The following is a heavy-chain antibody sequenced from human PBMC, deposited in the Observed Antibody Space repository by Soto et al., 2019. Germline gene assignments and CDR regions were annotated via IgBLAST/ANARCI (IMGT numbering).Heavy chain of an antibody. CDR1: GFTFSTYS. CDR3: ARRAV. J-gene: IGHJ6*02. CDR2: ITTSSSTI. V-gene: IGHV3-48*01. Sequence: EVQLVESGGGLVQPGGSLRLSCAASGFTFSTYSMNWVRQAPGKGREWISYITTSSSTIYYADSVKGRFTISRDNAKNSLYLQMNSLRVEDTAVYYCARRAVWGQGTTVTVS.